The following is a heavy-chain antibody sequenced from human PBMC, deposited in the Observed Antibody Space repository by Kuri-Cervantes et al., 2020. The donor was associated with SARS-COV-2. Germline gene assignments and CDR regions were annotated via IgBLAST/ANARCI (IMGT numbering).Heavy chain of an antibody. CDR1: GGSISSSSYY. CDR3: AKAGDIVVVPAAYFDY. Sequence: GGSLRLSCTVSGGSISSSSYYWGWVRQAPGKGLEWVSAISGGGGSTYYADSVKGRFTISRDNSKNTLYLQMNSLRAEDTAVYYCAKAGDIVVVPAAYFDYWGQGTLVTVSS. V-gene: IGHV3-23*01. CDR2: ISGGGGST. J-gene: IGHJ4*02. D-gene: IGHD2-2*01.